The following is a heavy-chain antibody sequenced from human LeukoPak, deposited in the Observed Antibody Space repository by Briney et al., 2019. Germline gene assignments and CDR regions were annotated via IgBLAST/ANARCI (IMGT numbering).Heavy chain of an antibody. CDR1: GFTFSSYA. Sequence: GGSPRLSCAASGFTFSSYALSWVRQAPGKGLEWVSPTVGSGDITYYADSVKGRFTISRDNSKNTLYLQMNCQRAEDTAVYYCAKNRVSGSYPSPFDYWGQGTLVTVSS. D-gene: IGHD1-26*01. J-gene: IGHJ4*02. CDR3: AKNRVSGSYPSPFDY. V-gene: IGHV3-23*01. CDR2: TVGSGDIT.